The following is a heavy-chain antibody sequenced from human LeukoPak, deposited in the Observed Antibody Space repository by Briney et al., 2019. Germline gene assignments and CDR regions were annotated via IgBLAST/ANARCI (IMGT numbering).Heavy chain of an antibody. D-gene: IGHD1-26*01. J-gene: IGHJ4*02. CDR2: INGDGGST. V-gene: IGHV3-74*01. Sequence: PGGSLRLSCAASGFTFSNYWMHWVRQVPGKGLLWASHINGDGGSTGYADSVKGRFTISRDNAKNTLYLRMNSLRAEDTAVYYCARDQVGATPIDYWGQGTLVTVSS. CDR1: GFTFSNYW. CDR3: ARDQVGATPIDY.